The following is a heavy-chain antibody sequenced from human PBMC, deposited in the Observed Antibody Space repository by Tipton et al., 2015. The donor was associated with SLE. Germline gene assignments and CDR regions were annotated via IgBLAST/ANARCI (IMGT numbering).Heavy chain of an antibody. CDR1: GGSISSSNW. CDR2: IYHSGST. V-gene: IGHV4-4*02. D-gene: IGHD4-17*01. CDR3: SRRAPDYGDYGRWFDP. Sequence: TLSLTCDVSGGSISSSNWWSWVRQPPGKGLEWIGEIYHSGSTNYNPSLKSRVTISIEKSKNQFFLNLSSVTAADTAIYYCSRRAPDYGDYGRWFDPWGQGTLVTVSS. J-gene: IGHJ5*02.